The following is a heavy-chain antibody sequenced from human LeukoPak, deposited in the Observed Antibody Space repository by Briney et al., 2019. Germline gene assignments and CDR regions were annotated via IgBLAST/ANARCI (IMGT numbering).Heavy chain of an antibody. J-gene: IGHJ4*02. D-gene: IGHD5-24*01. CDR3: ARAVEGRVDY. CDR1: GGSISSGGYY. CDR2: IYYSGST. Sequence: SETLSLTCTVSGGSISSGGYYWSWTRQHPGKGLEWIGYIYYSGSTYYNPSLKSRVTISVDTSKNQFSLKLSSVTAADTAVYYCARAVEGRVDYWGQGTLVTVSS. V-gene: IGHV4-31*03.